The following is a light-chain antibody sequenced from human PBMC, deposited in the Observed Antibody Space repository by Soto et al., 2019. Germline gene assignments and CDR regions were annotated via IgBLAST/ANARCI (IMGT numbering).Light chain of an antibody. Sequence: QSVLTQPPSASGTPGQRVTISCSGSSSNIGGYYVSWYQQLPGTAPKVLIYRNNQRPSGVPDRFSGSKSGTSASLANSGLRSDDEADYYCAAWDDRLSGYVFGTGTKLTVL. CDR2: RNN. CDR3: AAWDDRLSGYV. J-gene: IGLJ1*01. V-gene: IGLV1-47*01. CDR1: SSNIGGYY.